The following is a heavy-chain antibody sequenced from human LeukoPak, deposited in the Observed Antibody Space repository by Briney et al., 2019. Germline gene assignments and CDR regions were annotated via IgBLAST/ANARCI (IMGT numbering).Heavy chain of an antibody. CDR2: IYYSGST. Sequence: SETLSLTCTVSGGSISSSSYYWGWIRQPPGKGLEWIGSIYYSGSTYYNPSLKSRVTISVDTSKNQFSLKLSSVTAADTAVYYCARLGVYYGSGSYPSYYYYMDVWGKGTTVTISS. J-gene: IGHJ6*03. CDR3: ARLGVYYGSGSYPSYYYYMDV. CDR1: GGSISSSSYY. V-gene: IGHV4-39*07. D-gene: IGHD3-10*01.